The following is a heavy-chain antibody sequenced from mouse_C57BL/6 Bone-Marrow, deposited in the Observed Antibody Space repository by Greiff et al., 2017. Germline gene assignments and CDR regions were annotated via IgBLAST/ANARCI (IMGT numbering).Heavy chain of an antibody. V-gene: IGHV5-6*01. CDR2: ISSGDSYN. CDR1: GFTFRSYG. Sequence: EVQGVESGGDLVKPGGSLKLSCAASGFTFRSYGMSWVLQTPDKRLEWVATISSGDSYNYYPDSVRGRFTISRDNAKNTLYLQMSSLKDEDTAMYYCANDHWEYYFDYWGQGTTLTVSS. CDR3: ANDHWEYYFDY. J-gene: IGHJ2*01. D-gene: IGHD4-1*01.